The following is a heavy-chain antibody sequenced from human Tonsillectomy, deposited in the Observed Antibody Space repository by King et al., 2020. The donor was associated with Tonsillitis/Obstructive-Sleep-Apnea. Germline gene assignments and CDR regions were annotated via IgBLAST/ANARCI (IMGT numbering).Heavy chain of an antibody. V-gene: IGHV3-7*02. CDR2: IKEDGSEK. D-gene: IGHD2/OR15-2a*01. CDR1: VFTFSRYW. Sequence: VQLVESGGGLVQPGGSLRLSCAASVFTFSRYWMGWVRQAPGKGLEWVANIKEDGSEKHYVDSVEGRFTISRDNAKNSLHLQMNSLRAEDTAVYYCASQYSTSTHYWGQGTLVTVSS. J-gene: IGHJ4*02. CDR3: ASQYSTSTHY.